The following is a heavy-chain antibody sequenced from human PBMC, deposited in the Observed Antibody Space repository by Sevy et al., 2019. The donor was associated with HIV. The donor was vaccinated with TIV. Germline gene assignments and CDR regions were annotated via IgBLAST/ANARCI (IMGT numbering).Heavy chain of an antibody. CDR1: GFTFSNAW. CDR2: IKSKTDGGTT. V-gene: IGHV3-15*01. CDR3: TTVGEAVAGFLFDY. J-gene: IGHJ4*02. Sequence: GGSLRLSCAASGFTFSNAWMSWVRQAPGKGLEWVGRIKSKTDGGTTDYAAPVKGRFTISRDDSKNTLYLQMNSLKTEDTAVYYCTTVGEAVAGFLFDYWGQGTLVTVSS. D-gene: IGHD6-19*01.